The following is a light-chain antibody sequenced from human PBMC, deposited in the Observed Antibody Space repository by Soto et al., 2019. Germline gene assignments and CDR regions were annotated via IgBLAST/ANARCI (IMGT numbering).Light chain of an antibody. Sequence: EIVLTQSPGTLALSPGERATLSCRASQSVSSNYLTWYQQKRGQAPRLLIHGASSRATGIPDRFSGSGSGTDFTLTISRLEPEDFAVYYCQQYGSSTFTFGPGTKVGIK. V-gene: IGKV3-20*01. CDR2: GAS. J-gene: IGKJ3*01. CDR3: QQYGSSTFT. CDR1: QSVSSNY.